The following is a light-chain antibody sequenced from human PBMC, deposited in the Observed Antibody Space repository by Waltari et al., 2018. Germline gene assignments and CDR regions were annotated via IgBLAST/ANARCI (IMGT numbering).Light chain of an antibody. CDR1: SGIEVHTYN. V-gene: IGLV5-45*01. CDR2: YKPESGV. Sequence: QAVLTPPAPLPASPGASASLPCTLRSGIEVHTYNKYWYQQRPGSPPQFLLKYKPESGVQLGSGVPSRFSASIDTSPHANLLPISGLQSEDEADYYCMFLYNNAVVFGGGPKLTVL. J-gene: IGLJ3*02. CDR3: MFLYNNAVV.